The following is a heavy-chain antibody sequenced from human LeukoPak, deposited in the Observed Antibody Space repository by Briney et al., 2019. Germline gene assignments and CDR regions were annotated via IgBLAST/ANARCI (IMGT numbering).Heavy chain of an antibody. V-gene: IGHV3-7*01. J-gene: IGHJ4*02. CDR2: INQYGSER. Sequence: GGSLRLSCAASGFTFSSHWMSWVRQAPGKGLEWVANINQYGSERNYVDSVKGRFTISRDNAKNTLYLQMNSLRAEDTAVYYCARDKYCSSTSCYLLDYWGQGTLVTVSS. D-gene: IGHD2-2*01. CDR1: GFTFSSHW. CDR3: ARDKYCSSTSCYLLDY.